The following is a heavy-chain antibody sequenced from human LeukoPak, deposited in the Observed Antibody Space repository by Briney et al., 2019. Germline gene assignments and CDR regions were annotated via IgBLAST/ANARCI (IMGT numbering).Heavy chain of an antibody. J-gene: IGHJ6*02. Sequence: SETLSLTCTVSGGSISSYYWSWIRQPPGKGLEWIGYIYYSGSTNYNPSLKSRVTISVDTSKNQFSLKLSSVTAADRAVYYCAGSSGSTYSYYYGMDVWGQGTTVTVSS. CDR2: IYYSGST. CDR3: AGSSGSTYSYYYGMDV. D-gene: IGHD3-22*01. V-gene: IGHV4-59*01. CDR1: GGSISSYY.